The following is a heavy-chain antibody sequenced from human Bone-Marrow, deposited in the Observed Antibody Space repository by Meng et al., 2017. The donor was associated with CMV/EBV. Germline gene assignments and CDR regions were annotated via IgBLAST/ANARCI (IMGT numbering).Heavy chain of an antibody. CDR1: GFTFSSYA. J-gene: IGHJ6*02. D-gene: IGHD3-3*01. CDR3: ASSLTYYDFWSGYYTPHGFDP. V-gene: IGHV3-30*04. CDR2: ISYDGSNK. Sequence: GESLKISCAASGFTFSSYAMHWVRQAPGKGLEWVAVISYDGSNKYYADSVKGRFTISRDNSKNTLYLQMNSLRAEDTTVYYCASSLTYYDFWSGYYTPHGFDPWGQGTTVTVS.